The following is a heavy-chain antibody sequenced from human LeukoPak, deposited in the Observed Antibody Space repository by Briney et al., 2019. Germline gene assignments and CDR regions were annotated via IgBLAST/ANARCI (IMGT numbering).Heavy chain of an antibody. D-gene: IGHD6-19*01. CDR3: ARSKQWLVLGY. CDR2: ISYDGSNK. Sequence: GGSLRLSCAASGFTFSSYGMHWVRQAPGKGLEWVAVISYDGSNKYYADSVKGRFTISRDNSKNTLYLQMNSLRAEDTAVYYCARSKQWLVLGYWGQGTLVTVSS. CDR1: GFTFSSYG. J-gene: IGHJ4*02. V-gene: IGHV3-30*03.